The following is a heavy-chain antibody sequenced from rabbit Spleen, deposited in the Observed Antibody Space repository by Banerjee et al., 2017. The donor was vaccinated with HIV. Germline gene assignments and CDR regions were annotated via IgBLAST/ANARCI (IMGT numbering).Heavy chain of an antibody. CDR2: IATDSSGST. D-gene: IGHD3-1*01. CDR1: GFSFSSNYY. V-gene: IGHV1S40*01. CDR3: SRGGYL. Sequence: QSLEESGGGLVKPGASLTLTCKASGFSFSSNYYMSWVRQAPGKGLEWIGYIATDSSGSTYYANWAKGRFTISKTSSTTVALQMTSLTVADSATYFCSRGGYLWGPGTLVTVS. J-gene: IGHJ4*01.